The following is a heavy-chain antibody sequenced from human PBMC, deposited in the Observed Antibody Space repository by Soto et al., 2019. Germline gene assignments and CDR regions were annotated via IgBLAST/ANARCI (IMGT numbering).Heavy chain of an antibody. D-gene: IGHD2-2*01. Sequence: PSETLSLTCSVSGASISSRDYYWGWIRQTPGKGLEWIGNIDYNGVTYYNPSLKSRVTVPKDTSKNQFSLKVASVTAADTATYYCGRVMIGTSRHTDSDYWGQGTQVTVSS. J-gene: IGHJ4*02. V-gene: IGHV4-39*01. CDR2: IDYNGVT. CDR1: GASISSRDYY. CDR3: GRVMIGTSRHTDSDY.